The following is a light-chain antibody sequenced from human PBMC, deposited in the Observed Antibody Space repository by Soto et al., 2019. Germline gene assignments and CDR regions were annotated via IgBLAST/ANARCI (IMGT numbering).Light chain of an antibody. Sequence: EIVLTQSPGTLSVSPGERVTLSCRASQSVNSNYLAWYQQRPGQAPRLLIFGASYRATGIPDRFSGSGSETDFTLTISRLEPEDFAVYYCQHYSSSPPEFTFGPGTKVDSK. V-gene: IGKV3-20*01. CDR1: QSVNSNY. CDR2: GAS. CDR3: QHYSSSPPEFT. J-gene: IGKJ3*01.